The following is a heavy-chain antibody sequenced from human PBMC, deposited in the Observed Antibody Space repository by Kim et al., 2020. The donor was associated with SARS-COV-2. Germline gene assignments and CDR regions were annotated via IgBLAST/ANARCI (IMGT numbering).Heavy chain of an antibody. V-gene: IGHV1-69*13. Sequence: SVKVSCKAPGGTFTTYAINWVRQAPGQGLEWVGGINPVIDTTNYAQKFQGRASITADESTTTVYMELTSLTSEDTAVYYCSRCKGNGFESPSYYYYMDVWGQGTTVLVSS. J-gene: IGHJ6*02. CDR1: GGTFTTYA. CDR3: SRCKGNGFESPSYYYYMDV. D-gene: IGHD5-12*01. CDR2: INPVIDTT.